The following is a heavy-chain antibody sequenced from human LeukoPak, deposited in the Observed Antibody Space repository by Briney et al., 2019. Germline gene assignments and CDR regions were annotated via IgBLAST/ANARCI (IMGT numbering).Heavy chain of an antibody. J-gene: IGHJ5*02. CDR3: ARVIQLWFFNWFDP. CDR2: ISSSSSYI. CDR1: GFTFSSYS. Sequence: GGSLRLSCAASGFTFSSYSMNWVRQAPGKGLEWVSSISSSSSYIYYADSVKGRFTISRDNAKNSLYLQMNSLRAEDTAVYYCARVIQLWFFNWFDPWGQGTLVTVSS. V-gene: IGHV3-21*01. D-gene: IGHD5-18*01.